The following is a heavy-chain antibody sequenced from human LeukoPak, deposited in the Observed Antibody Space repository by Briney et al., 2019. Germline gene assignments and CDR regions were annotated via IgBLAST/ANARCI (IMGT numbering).Heavy chain of an antibody. J-gene: IGHJ4*02. CDR3: AKRGVVIRVILVGFHKAAYYFES. Sequence: GGSLRLSCAVSGITLSNYGMSWVRQAPGKGLEWVAGISDSGGSTNYADSVKGRFTISRDNPKNTLCLQMNSLRAEDTAAYFCAKRGVVIRVILVGFHKAAYYFESWGQGALVTVSS. CDR2: ISDSGGST. D-gene: IGHD3/OR15-3a*01. CDR1: GITLSNYG. V-gene: IGHV3-23*01.